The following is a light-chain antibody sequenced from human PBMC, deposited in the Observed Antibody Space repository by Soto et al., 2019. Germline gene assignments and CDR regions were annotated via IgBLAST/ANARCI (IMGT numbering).Light chain of an antibody. J-gene: IGLJ2*01. CDR2: DVT. Sequence: QSALTQPPSASGSPGQSVTISCTGTSSDVGRYNYVSWYQHHTGQAPKLIIYDVTKRPSGVPDRFSGSKSGNTASLTVSGLQAEDEADYYCTSYGGSNNFVLFGGGTKLTVL. V-gene: IGLV2-8*01. CDR1: SSDVGRYNY. CDR3: TSYGGSNNFVL.